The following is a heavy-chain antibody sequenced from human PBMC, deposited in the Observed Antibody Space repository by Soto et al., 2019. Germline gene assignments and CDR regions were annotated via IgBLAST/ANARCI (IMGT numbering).Heavy chain of an antibody. CDR1: GGSISSGDYY. CDR3: ARRPLYYYYGMDV. CDR2: IYYSGST. J-gene: IGHJ6*02. Sequence: SETLSLTCTVSGGSISSGDYYWSWIRQPPGEGLEWIGYIYYSGSTYYNPSLKSRVTISVDTSKNQFSLKLSSVTAADTAVYYCARRPLYYYYGMDVWGQGTTVTVSS. V-gene: IGHV4-30-4*01.